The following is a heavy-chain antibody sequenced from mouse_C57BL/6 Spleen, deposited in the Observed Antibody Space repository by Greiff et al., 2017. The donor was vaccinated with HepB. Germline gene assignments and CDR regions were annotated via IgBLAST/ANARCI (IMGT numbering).Heavy chain of an antibody. D-gene: IGHD4-1*01. V-gene: IGHV1-64*01. CDR1: GYTFTSYW. CDR3: ARSKLGQGNAMDY. Sequence: VQLQQPGAELVKPGASVKLSCKASGYTFTSYWMHWVKQRPGQGLEWIGMIHPNSGSTNYNEKFKSKATLTVDKSSSTAYMQLSSLTSEDSAVYYCARSKLGQGNAMDYWGQGTSVTVSS. J-gene: IGHJ4*01. CDR2: IHPNSGST.